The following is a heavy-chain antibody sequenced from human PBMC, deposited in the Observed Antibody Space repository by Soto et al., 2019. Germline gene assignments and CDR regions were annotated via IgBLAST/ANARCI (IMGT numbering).Heavy chain of an antibody. V-gene: IGHV1-69*13. CDR1: GGTFSSYA. Sequence: ASVKVSCKASGGTFSSYAISWVRQAPGQGLEWMGGIIPIFGTANYAQKFQGRVTITADESTSTAYMELSSLRSEDTAVYYCASYDDSSGPDAFDIWGQGTMVTVSS. CDR3: ASYDDSSGPDAFDI. CDR2: IIPIFGTA. D-gene: IGHD3-22*01. J-gene: IGHJ3*02.